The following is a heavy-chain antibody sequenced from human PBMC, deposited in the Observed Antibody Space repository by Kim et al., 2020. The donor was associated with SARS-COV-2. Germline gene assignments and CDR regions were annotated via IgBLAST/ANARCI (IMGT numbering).Heavy chain of an antibody. D-gene: IGHD6-6*01. CDR1: GGSISSYN. J-gene: IGHJ4*02. CDR3: ACNYSRSSSFDY. V-gene: IGHV4-59*13. CDR2: IYYSGST. Sequence: SETLSLTCTVSGGSISSYNWNWVRQPPGKGLEWIGYIYYSGSTNYNPSLKSRVTISVDTSKNQFSLKLSSVTAAASAVYYCACNYSRSSSFDYWGQGTLGPCSS.